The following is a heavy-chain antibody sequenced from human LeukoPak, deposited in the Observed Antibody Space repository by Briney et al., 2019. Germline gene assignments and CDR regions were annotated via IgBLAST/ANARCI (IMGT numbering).Heavy chain of an antibody. CDR2: IKHDGSEK. Sequence: RGSLRLSCAASGFTFSSYAMSWVRQAPGKGLEWVANIKHDGSEKYKVDSVKGRFTITRDNAKHSLYLQMTGLRAEDTAVYYCASVSCSAVTCFGFLFFDYWGQGTLVTVSS. V-gene: IGHV3-7*02. D-gene: IGHD2-15*01. CDR3: ASVSCSAVTCFGFLFFDY. CDR1: GFTFSSYA. J-gene: IGHJ4*02.